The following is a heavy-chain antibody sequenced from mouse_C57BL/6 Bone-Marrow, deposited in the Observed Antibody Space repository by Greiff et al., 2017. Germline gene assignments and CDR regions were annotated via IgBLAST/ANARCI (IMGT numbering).Heavy chain of an antibody. V-gene: IGHV14-4*01. CDR3: TKLPRQLRLAY. Sequence: VQLQQSGAELVRPGASVKLSCTASGFNIKDDYMHWVKQRPEQGLEWIGWIDPENGDTEYASKFQGKATITADTSSNTAYLQLSSLTSEDTAVYYCTKLPRQLRLAYGGQGTLVTVSA. D-gene: IGHD3-2*02. CDR2: IDPENGDT. CDR1: GFNIKDDY. J-gene: IGHJ3*01.